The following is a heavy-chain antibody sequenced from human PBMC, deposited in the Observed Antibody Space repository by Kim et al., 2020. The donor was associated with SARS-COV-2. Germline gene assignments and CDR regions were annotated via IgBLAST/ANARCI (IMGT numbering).Heavy chain of an antibody. Sequence: SETLSLTCTVSGGSISSSSYYWGWIRQPPGKGLEWIGSIYYSGSTYYNPSLKSRVTISVDTSKNQFSLKLSSVTAADTAVYYCARLSGDSSGYNDYWGQGTLVTVSS. D-gene: IGHD3-22*01. CDR3: ARLSGDSSGYNDY. CDR2: IYYSGST. CDR1: GGSISSSSYY. V-gene: IGHV4-39*01. J-gene: IGHJ4*02.